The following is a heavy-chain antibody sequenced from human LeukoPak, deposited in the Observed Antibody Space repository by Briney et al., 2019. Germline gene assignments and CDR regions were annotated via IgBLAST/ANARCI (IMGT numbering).Heavy chain of an antibody. Sequence: SQTLSLTCTVSRGSISSGEFHWSWIRLPPGKGLEWIGNTYYSGSTYYNPSLKSRVTISVDTSKNQFSLRLSSVTAADTAVYYCAGEGDYYGNRRFDPWGQGILVTVSS. V-gene: IGHV4-30-4*01. CDR1: RGSISSGEFH. CDR2: TYYSGST. CDR3: AGEGDYYGNRRFDP. D-gene: IGHD3-10*01. J-gene: IGHJ5*02.